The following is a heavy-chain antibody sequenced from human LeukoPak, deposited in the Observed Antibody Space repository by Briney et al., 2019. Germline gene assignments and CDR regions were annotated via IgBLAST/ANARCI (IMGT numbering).Heavy chain of an antibody. Sequence: GGALRLSCAASGFTFSSNDMTWVRQAPGKGLEWHSGISGNGRSVYYADSVKGRFIISRDNSITTLYLQMNSLRAKDTATYYCVKNSGTWDYWGQGALVTVSS. CDR2: ISGNGRSV. CDR3: VKNSGTWDY. CDR1: GFTFSSND. V-gene: IGHV3-23*01. D-gene: IGHD1-26*01. J-gene: IGHJ4*02.